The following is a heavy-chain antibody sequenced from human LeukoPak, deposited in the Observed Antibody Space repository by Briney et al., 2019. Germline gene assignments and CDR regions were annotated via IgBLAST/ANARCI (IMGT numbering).Heavy chain of an antibody. Sequence: GGSLRLSCAASGFAFSSYAMGWVRQAPGKGLEWVSAITASGGNTYYADSVKGRFTISRDNSKNTLYLQVNSLRAEDTAVYYCAKGNGYSYGRYYFDYWGQGTLVTVSS. CDR2: ITASGGNT. CDR3: AKGNGYSYGRYYFDY. V-gene: IGHV3-23*01. CDR1: GFAFSSYA. D-gene: IGHD5-18*01. J-gene: IGHJ4*02.